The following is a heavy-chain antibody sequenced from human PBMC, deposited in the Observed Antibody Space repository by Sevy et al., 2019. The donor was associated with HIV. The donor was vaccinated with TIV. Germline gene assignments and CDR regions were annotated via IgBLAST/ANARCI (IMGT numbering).Heavy chain of an antibody. Sequence: GGSLRLSCATSGFTFSTYNMNWVRQAPGKGLEWVSSISSGSGFIFYADSVKGRFTISRDNAKNSLDLKMNSLRAEDTAVYYCAREKTILGGSYVLEIWGQGTTVTVSS. V-gene: IGHV3-21*04. J-gene: IGHJ6*02. D-gene: IGHD3-3*01. CDR2: ISSGSGFI. CDR1: GFTFSTYN. CDR3: AREKTILGGSYVLEI.